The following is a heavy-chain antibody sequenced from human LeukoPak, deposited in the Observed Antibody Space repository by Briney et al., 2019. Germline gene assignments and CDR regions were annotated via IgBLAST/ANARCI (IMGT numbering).Heavy chain of an antibody. CDR3: ARYSHLGGFGY. D-gene: IGHD6-13*01. CDR1: GGSFSGYY. CDR2: INHSGST. V-gene: IGHV4-34*01. J-gene: IGHJ4*02. Sequence: SETLSFTCAVYGGSFSGYYWSWIRQPPGKGLEWIGEINHSGSTNYNPSLKSRVTISVDTSKNQFSLKLSSVTAADTAVYYCARYSHLGGFGYWGQGTLVTVSS.